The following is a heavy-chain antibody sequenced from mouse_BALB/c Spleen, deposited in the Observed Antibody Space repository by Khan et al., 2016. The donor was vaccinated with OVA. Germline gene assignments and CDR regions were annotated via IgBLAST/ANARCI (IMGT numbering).Heavy chain of an antibody. CDR1: GYIFTSYW. CDR3: AREEAWYYFDY. Sequence: QMQLEESGAELVRPGASVKLSCKTSGYIFTSYWIHWVKQRSGQVLEWIARIYPGTDNIYYNEKLKDRATLTADKSSNTAYMQLSSLKSGDSAVYFCAREEAWYYFDYWGQGTTLTVSS. CDR2: IYPGTDNI. V-gene: IGHV1S132*01. J-gene: IGHJ2*01. D-gene: IGHD3-2*02.